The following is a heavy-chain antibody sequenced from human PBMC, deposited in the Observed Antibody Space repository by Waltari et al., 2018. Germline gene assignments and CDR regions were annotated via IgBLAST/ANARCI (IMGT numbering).Heavy chain of an antibody. CDR2: ISGSGGGT. CDR3: AKDRRYISSWSTVFDI. J-gene: IGHJ3*02. Sequence: EVQLLESGGGLVQPGGSLRLACAASGFTFGRSAMNWVRQAPGKGLEWVSGISGSGGGTYYADSVKGRFTISRDNSKNTLYLQMNSLRAGDTAVYYCAKDRRYISSWSTVFDIWGQGTMVTVSS. V-gene: IGHV3-23*01. CDR1: GFTFGRSA. D-gene: IGHD6-13*01.